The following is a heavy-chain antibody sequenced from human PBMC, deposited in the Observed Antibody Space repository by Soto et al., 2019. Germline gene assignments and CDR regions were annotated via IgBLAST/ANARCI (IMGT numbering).Heavy chain of an antibody. J-gene: IGHJ5*02. D-gene: IGHD3-10*01. Sequence: SETLSLTCTVSGDSMTSGDYSWSWIRQPPGKGLEWLGYIYRTGNTHYSPSLKSRVSISQDRSKNQFSLELTSVTAADTAVYYCARVLGGHRGVNPNPWFDPWGQGTLVTVSS. CDR3: ARVLGGHRGVNPNPWFDP. CDR2: IYRTGNT. CDR1: GDSMTSGDYS. V-gene: IGHV4-30-2*01.